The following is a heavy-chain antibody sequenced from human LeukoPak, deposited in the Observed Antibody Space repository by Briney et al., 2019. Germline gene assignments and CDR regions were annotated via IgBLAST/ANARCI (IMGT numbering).Heavy chain of an antibody. D-gene: IGHD6-25*01. J-gene: IGHJ4*02. CDR3: ARQISSGWRFDS. V-gene: IGHV4-39*01. CDR2: IYSSGST. CDR1: GGSISSSSYY. Sequence: PSETLSLTCTGSGGSISSSSYYWGWIRQPPGEGLEWIGSIYSSGSTYYNPSLKSRVSISVDTSKNQFSLKLSSVTAADTAVYYCARQISSGWRFDSWGQGTLVTVSS.